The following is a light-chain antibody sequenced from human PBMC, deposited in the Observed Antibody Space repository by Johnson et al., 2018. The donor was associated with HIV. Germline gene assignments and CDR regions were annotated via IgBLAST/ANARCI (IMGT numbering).Light chain of an antibody. CDR3: GTWDSTLSAPHYV. CDR1: SSNIGNNY. Sequence: QSVLTQPPSVSAAPGQKVTISCSGSSSNIGNNYVSWYQQLPGTAPKLLIYDNNKRPSGIPDRFSGSKSGTSATLGITGLQTGDEADYYCGTWDSTLSAPHYVVGTGTNVTFL. V-gene: IGLV1-51*01. CDR2: DNN. J-gene: IGLJ1*01.